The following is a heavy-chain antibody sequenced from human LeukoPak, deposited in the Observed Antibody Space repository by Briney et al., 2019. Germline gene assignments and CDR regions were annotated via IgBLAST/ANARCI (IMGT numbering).Heavy chain of an antibody. D-gene: IGHD4-17*01. J-gene: IGHJ4*02. Sequence: GGSLRLSCAASGFTFSSYAMSWVRQAPGKGLEWVSAISDRGGRTYYADSVKGRFTISRDNSKNTLYLQMNSLRAEDMAVYYCAKERIRTTAFDYWGQGTLVAVSS. CDR2: ISDRGGRT. CDR1: GFTFSSYA. CDR3: AKERIRTTAFDY. V-gene: IGHV3-23*01.